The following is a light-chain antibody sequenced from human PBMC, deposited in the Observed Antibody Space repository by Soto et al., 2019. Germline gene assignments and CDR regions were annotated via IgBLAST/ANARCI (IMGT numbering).Light chain of an antibody. J-gene: IGLJ2*01. CDR1: ISDVGGYNY. CDR3: SSYTSSSTLV. V-gene: IGLV2-14*01. Sequence: QSALTQPASVSGSPGQSITISCTGTISDVGGYNYVSWYQQHPGKLPKLMIYDVSNRPSGVSNRFSGSKSGNTASLTISGLQAEDEADYYCSSYTSSSTLVFGGGTKLTVL. CDR2: DVS.